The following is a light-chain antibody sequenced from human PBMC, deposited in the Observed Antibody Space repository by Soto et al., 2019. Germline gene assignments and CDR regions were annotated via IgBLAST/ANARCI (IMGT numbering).Light chain of an antibody. CDR1: QSISSW. J-gene: IGKJ4*01. CDR3: QQYKSYFLT. V-gene: IGKV1-5*03. Sequence: DIQMTQSPSTLSASVGDRVTITCRASQSISSWLAWYQQKPGKAPKLLIYKASSLESGVPSRFSGSGSGTEFTLTISSLQPDDFATYHCQQYKSYFLTFGGGTKVEIK. CDR2: KAS.